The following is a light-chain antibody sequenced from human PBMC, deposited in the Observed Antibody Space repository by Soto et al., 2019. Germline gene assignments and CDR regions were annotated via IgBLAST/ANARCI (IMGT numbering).Light chain of an antibody. Sequence: QSVLTQPPSASGTHGQRVTISCSGSSSKIESNYVYWYQQLPGTTPKLLIYRNNQRPSGVPDRFSGSKSGTSASLAISVLWSEDEADYYCAAWDDSMSGSYVFGTGTKVTVL. V-gene: IGLV1-47*03. CDR2: RNN. CDR1: SSKIESNY. J-gene: IGLJ1*01. CDR3: AAWDDSMSGSYV.